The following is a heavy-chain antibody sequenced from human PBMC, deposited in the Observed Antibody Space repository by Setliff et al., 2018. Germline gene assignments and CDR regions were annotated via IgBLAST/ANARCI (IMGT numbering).Heavy chain of an antibody. CDR1: GFTFSTYW. D-gene: IGHD2-21*01. V-gene: IGHV3-7*03. Sequence: PGGSLRLPCAASGFTFSTYWMSWVRQAPGKGLEWVANINQYGSENYYVDSVKGRFTIPRHNAKNSLYLKMTSLRAEDTAVYYCARDRAYSSFDYWGQGTLVTVSS. J-gene: IGHJ4*02. CDR3: ARDRAYSSFDY. CDR2: INQYGSEN.